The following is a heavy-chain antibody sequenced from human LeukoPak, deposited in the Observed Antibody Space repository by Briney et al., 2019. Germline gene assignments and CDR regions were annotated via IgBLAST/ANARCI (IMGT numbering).Heavy chain of an antibody. Sequence: SETLSLTCGVSGYSIGSRYYWGWIRQPPGKGLEWIGSIYHSESTYYNPSLKSRVTISVDTSKNQFSLKLRSVTAVDTAVYYCARTDYYGSWSYYKHWGQGTLVTVSS. CDR3: ARTDYYGSWSYYKH. J-gene: IGHJ4*02. D-gene: IGHD3-10*01. CDR1: GYSIGSRYY. CDR2: IYHSEST. V-gene: IGHV4-38-2*01.